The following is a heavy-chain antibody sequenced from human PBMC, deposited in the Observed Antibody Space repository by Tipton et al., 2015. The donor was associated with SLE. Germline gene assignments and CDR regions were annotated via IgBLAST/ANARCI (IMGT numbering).Heavy chain of an antibody. Sequence: TLSLTCSLYGESFSDYYWTWVRQPPGKGLEWIGQINHSGSTNYSPSLSSRVTLSIDTSKNQFYLRLTSLTAADTAVYYCARHFGLVGSTVFYFFGLDVWGRGTTVTVSS. CDR1: GESFSDYY. D-gene: IGHD1-26*01. V-gene: IGHV4-34*01. CDR3: ARHFGLVGSTVFYFFGLDV. J-gene: IGHJ6*02. CDR2: INHSGST.